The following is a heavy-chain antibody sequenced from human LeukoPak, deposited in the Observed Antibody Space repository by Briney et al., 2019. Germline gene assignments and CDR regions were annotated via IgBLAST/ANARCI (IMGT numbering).Heavy chain of an antibody. Sequence: PGRSLRLSCAASGFTFDDFAMHWVRQAPGKGLEWVSGITWNSGSIGYADSVKGRFTISRDNAKNSLYLQMNSLRAEDTALYYCAKDGYSYGLYYLDVWGKGTTVTISS. CDR3: AKDGYSYGLYYLDV. V-gene: IGHV3-9*01. CDR1: GFTFDDFA. D-gene: IGHD5-18*01. J-gene: IGHJ6*03. CDR2: ITWNSGSI.